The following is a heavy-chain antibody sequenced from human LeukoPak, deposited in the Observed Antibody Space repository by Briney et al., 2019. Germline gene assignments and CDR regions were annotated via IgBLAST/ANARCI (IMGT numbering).Heavy chain of an antibody. CDR3: AKQAGGYSYDITPNDY. V-gene: IGHV3-23*01. D-gene: IGHD5-18*01. J-gene: IGHJ4*02. CDR2: ISGSGGST. CDR1: GFTFSSYA. Sequence: QSGGSLRLSCAASGFTFSSYAMSWVRQAPGKGLEWVSAISGSGGSTYYADSVKGRFTISRDNSKNTLYLQMNSLRAEDTAVYYCAKQAGGYSYDITPNDYWGQGTLVTVSS.